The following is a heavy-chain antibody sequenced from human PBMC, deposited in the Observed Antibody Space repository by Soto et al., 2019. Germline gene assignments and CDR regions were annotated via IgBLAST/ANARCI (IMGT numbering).Heavy chain of an antibody. CDR2: ISYDGINK. Sequence: GGSLRISFAASGFTFRSYGMHWVRQAPGKVLELVAVISYDGINKYYAYSVKGRFTISRDNSKNTLYLQMNSLRAEDTDVYYCSEDRVTHYYDSSGSQDYFNYWGQGTLVTVSS. J-gene: IGHJ4*02. V-gene: IGHV3-30*18. D-gene: IGHD3-22*01. CDR3: SEDRVTHYYDSSGSQDYFNY. CDR1: GFTFRSYG.